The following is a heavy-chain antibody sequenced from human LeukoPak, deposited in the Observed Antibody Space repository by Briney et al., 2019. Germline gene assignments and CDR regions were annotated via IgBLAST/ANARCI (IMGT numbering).Heavy chain of an antibody. CDR3: ARGGYSYGYGYYYYGMDV. CDR2: INHGGST. D-gene: IGHD5-18*01. V-gene: IGHV4-34*01. Sequence: SETLSLTCAVYGGSFSGYYWSWIRQPPGKGLEWIGEINHGGSTNYNPSLKSRVTISVDTSKNQFSLKLSSVTAADTAVYYCARGGYSYGYGYYYYGMDVWGQGTTVTVSS. J-gene: IGHJ6*02. CDR1: GGSFSGYY.